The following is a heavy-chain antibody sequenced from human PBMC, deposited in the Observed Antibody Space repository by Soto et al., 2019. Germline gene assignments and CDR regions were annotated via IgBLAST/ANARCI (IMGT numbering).Heavy chain of an antibody. CDR2: INGRGNYI. V-gene: IGHV3-21*04. D-gene: IGHD3-10*01. CDR1: GFTFSTYN. CDR3: AKDNGNYGSGSFSH. Sequence: EVLLVESGGGLVKPGGSLRLSCAASGFTFSTYNMNWVRQAPGKGLEWVSSINGRGNYIYYTDAVKGRFTISRDNAKTSLYLQMNSLRAEDTAVYFCAKDNGNYGSGSFSHWGQGTLVTVSS. J-gene: IGHJ4*02.